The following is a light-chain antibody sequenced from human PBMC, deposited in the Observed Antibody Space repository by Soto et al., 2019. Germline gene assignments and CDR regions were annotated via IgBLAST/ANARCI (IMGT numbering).Light chain of an antibody. V-gene: IGLV4-60*02. CDR1: SGHSSYI. CDR2: LEGSGSY. CDR3: GTWDSNTQV. J-gene: IGLJ2*01. Sequence: QPVLTQSSSASASLGSSVKLTCTLSSGHSSYIIAWHQQQPGKAPRYLMKLEGSGSYNKGSGVPDRFSGSSSGADRYLTISNLQFEDEADYYCGTWDSNTQVFGGGTKVTVL.